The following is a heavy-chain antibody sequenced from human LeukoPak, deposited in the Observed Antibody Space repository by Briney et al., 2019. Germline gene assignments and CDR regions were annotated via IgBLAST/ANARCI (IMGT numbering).Heavy chain of an antibody. CDR2: IYYSGGT. V-gene: IGHV4-59*08. Sequence: SETLSLTCAVYGGSFSYYYWTWIRQPPGKGLEWIGYIYYSGGTNYNPSLKSRVTISVDTSKNQFSLNLTSVTAADTAVYYCARHDDSGGPIDYWGQGTLVTVSS. D-gene: IGHD3-10*01. CDR3: ARHDDSGGPIDY. CDR1: GGSFSYYY. J-gene: IGHJ4*02.